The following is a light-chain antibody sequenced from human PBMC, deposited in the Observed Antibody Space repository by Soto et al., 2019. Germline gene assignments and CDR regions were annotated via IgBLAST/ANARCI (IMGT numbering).Light chain of an antibody. CDR3: QQYNSYPKT. J-gene: IGKJ1*01. CDR2: KAS. CDR1: QTISSW. Sequence: DIQMTQTPSTLSGSVGDRVTITCRASQTISSWLAWYQQKPGKAPKLLIYKASSLESGVPSRFSGSGSGTEFTLTISSLQPDDFATYYCQQYNSYPKTFGQGTKVDI. V-gene: IGKV1-5*03.